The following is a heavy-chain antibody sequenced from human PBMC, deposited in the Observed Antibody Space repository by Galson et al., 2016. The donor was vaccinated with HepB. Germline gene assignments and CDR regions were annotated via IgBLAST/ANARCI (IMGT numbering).Heavy chain of an antibody. J-gene: IGHJ6*02. CDR3: ARFGGSLGMDV. CDR2: IWYDGSEK. V-gene: IGHV3-33*01. D-gene: IGHD2-15*01. Sequence: SLRLSCAASGFTFSTYGMHWVRQAPGKGLEWVAAIWYDGSEKYYADSVKGRFTISRDNSKNTLYLQMNSLTAEDTAVYYCARFGGSLGMDVWGQGTTVTVSS. CDR1: GFTFSTYG.